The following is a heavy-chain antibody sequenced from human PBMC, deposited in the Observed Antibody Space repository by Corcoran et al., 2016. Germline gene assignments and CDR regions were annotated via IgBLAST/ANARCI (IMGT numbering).Heavy chain of an antibody. CDR2: IYYSGST. CDR1: GGSVSSGSYY. V-gene: IGHV4-61*01. Sequence: QVQLQESGPGLVKPSETLSLTCTVSGGSVSSGSYYWSWIRQPPGKGLEWIGYIYYSGSTNYNPSLKSRVTISVDTSKNQFSLKLSSVTAADTAWYYCARIGPPAMNYDDSSGYNDAFDIWGQGTMVTVSS. CDR3: ARIGPPAMNYDDSSGYNDAFDI. J-gene: IGHJ3*02. D-gene: IGHD3-22*01.